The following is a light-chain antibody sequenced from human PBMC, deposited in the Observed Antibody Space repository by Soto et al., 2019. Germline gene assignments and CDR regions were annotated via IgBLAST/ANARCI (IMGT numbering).Light chain of an antibody. CDR1: QSVSNNY. Sequence: IVLTQSPGTLSLSPRERATLCCRASQSVSNNYLAWYQQKPGQAPRLLIYGASNRATGIPDRFSGSGPGTDFTLTISRLEPEDFAVYYCQQYGSSGTFGQGTKVDIK. J-gene: IGKJ1*01. V-gene: IGKV3-20*01. CDR3: QQYGSSGT. CDR2: GAS.